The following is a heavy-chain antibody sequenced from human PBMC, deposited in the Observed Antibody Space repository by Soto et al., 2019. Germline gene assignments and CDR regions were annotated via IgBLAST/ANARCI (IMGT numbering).Heavy chain of an antibody. CDR2: IYYSGST. D-gene: IGHD6-19*01. CDR1: GGSISSYD. V-gene: IGHV4-59*12. Sequence: SETLSLTCTVSGGSISSYDWSWIRQPPEKGLEWIGYIYYSGSTNYNPSLKSRVTISVDTSKNQFSLKLSSVTAADTAVYYCARGPSMGIAVAGTGNDYWGQGTLVTVSS. CDR3: ARGPSMGIAVAGTGNDY. J-gene: IGHJ4*02.